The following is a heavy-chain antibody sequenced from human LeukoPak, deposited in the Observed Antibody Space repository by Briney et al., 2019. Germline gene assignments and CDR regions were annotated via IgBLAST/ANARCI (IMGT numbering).Heavy chain of an antibody. J-gene: IGHJ4*02. CDR1: GFTFSSYV. D-gene: IGHD6-19*01. CDR2: ISGSGGST. Sequence: GGSLRLSCAASGFTFSSYVMSWVRQAPGKGLEWVLAISGSGGSTYYADSVKGRFTISRDNSKNTLYLQMNSLRAEDTAVYYCAKDSDAYSSGWMPDYWGQGTLVTVSS. V-gene: IGHV3-23*01. CDR3: AKDSDAYSSGWMPDY.